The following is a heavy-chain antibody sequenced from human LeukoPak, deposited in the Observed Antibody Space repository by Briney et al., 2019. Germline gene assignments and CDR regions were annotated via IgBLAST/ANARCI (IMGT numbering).Heavy chain of an antibody. CDR2: IYSGGNT. Sequence: GGSLRLSCAASGFTFSDNYMSWVRQAPGKGLEWVSVIYSGGNTYYPDSVKGRFTISRDNSKNTLFLQMHSLRPEDTAVYYCAIDRVTTHYSYMDVWGKGTTVTVSS. CDR3: AIDRVTTHYSYMDV. CDR1: GFTFSDNY. V-gene: IGHV3-66*02. J-gene: IGHJ6*03. D-gene: IGHD4-11*01.